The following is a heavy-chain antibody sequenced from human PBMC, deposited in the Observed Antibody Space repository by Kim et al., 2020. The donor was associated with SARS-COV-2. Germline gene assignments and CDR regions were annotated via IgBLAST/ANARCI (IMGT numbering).Heavy chain of an antibody. CDR2: DGREK. Sequence: DGREKTYLDSVKGRFTISRANAKNSVFLQMDSLKFEDTAVYYCVRAHPLSWGQGTLVTVSS. V-gene: IGHV3-7*01. D-gene: IGHD3-16*02. CDR3: VRAHPLS. J-gene: IGHJ4*02.